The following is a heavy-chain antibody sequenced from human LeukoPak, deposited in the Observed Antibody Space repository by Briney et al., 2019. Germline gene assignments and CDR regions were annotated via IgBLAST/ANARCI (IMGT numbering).Heavy chain of an antibody. CDR1: GLTFSSYA. V-gene: IGHV3-64*01. D-gene: IGHD5-18*01. Sequence: GGSLRLSCAASGLTFSSYAMHWVRQAPGKGLEYVSAISSNGGSTYYANSVKGRFTISRDNSKNTLYLQMGSLRAEDMAVYYCARDRSYGYYYYYYMDVWGKGTTVTVSS. CDR2: ISSNGGST. J-gene: IGHJ6*03. CDR3: ARDRSYGYYYYYYMDV.